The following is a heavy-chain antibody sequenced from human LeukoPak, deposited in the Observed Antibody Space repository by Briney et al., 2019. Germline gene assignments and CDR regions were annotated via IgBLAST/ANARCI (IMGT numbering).Heavy chain of an antibody. CDR2: ISSSGGTV. V-gene: IGHV3-48*03. D-gene: IGHD2-2*01. J-gene: IGHJ4*02. Sequence: TGESLRLSCAASGFTFSSYEMNWVRQAPGKGLEWVSYISSSGGTVYYADSVKGRFTISRDNAKNSLYLQMNSLRAEDTAVYYCARATLQDLVVIPAARPDYWGQGALVTVSS. CDR3: ARATLQDLVVIPAARPDY. CDR1: GFTFSSYE.